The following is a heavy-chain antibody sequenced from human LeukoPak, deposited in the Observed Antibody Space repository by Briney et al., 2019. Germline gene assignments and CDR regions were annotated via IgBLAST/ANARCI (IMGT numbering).Heavy chain of an antibody. CDR3: AKSITMVSGSRRGYYFDY. CDR1: GFTFSSYG. Sequence: GGSLRLSCAASGFTFSSYGMSWVRQAPGKGLEWVSAISGSGGSTYYADSVKGRFTISRDNSKNTLYLPMNSLRAEDTAVYYCAKSITMVSGSRRGYYFDYWGQGTLVTVSS. J-gene: IGHJ4*02. V-gene: IGHV3-23*01. D-gene: IGHD3-10*01. CDR2: ISGSGGST.